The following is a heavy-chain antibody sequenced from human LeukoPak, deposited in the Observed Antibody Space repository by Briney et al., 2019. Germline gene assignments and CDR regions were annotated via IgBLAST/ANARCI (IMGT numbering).Heavy chain of an antibody. D-gene: IGHD6-13*01. CDR2: IYTSGST. CDR3: AREIAAAGRNY. V-gene: IGHV4-4*09. Sequence: SETLSLTCTVSGGSISSYYWSWIRQPPGKGLEWIGYIYTSGSTNYNPSLKSRVTISVDTSKNRFSLKLSSVTAADTAVYYCAREIAAAGRNYWGQGTLVTVSS. J-gene: IGHJ4*02. CDR1: GGSISSYY.